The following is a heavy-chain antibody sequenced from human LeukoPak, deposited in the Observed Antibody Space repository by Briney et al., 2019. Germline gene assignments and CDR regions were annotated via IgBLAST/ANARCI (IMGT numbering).Heavy chain of an antibody. Sequence: PSETPSLTCAVYGGSFSGYYWSWIRQPPGKGLEWIGEINHRGSTNYNPSLKSRVTISVDTSKNQFSLKLSSVTAADTAVYYCARGLGLPFDYWGQGTLVTVSS. V-gene: IGHV4-34*01. CDR1: GGSFSGYY. CDR3: ARGLGLPFDY. J-gene: IGHJ4*02. CDR2: INHRGST. D-gene: IGHD3-16*01.